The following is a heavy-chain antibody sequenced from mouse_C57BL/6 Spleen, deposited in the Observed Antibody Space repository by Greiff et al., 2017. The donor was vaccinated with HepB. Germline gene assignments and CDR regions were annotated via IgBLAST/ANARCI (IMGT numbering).Heavy chain of an antibody. CDR1: GYTFTEYT. J-gene: IGHJ2*01. CDR3: ARHEADSYYFDY. D-gene: IGHD2-13*01. V-gene: IGHV1-62-2*01. Sequence: QVHVQQSGAELVKPGASVKLSCKASGYTFTEYTIHWVKQRSGQGLEWIGWFYPGSGSTKYNEKFKDKATLTADKSSSTAYMELSSLTSEDSAVYFCARHEADSYYFDYWGQGTTLTVSS. CDR2: FYPGSGST.